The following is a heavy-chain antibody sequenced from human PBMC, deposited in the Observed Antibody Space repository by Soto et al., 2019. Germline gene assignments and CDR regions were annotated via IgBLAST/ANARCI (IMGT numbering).Heavy chain of an antibody. D-gene: IGHD2-2*01. CDR2: ISGSGGST. CDR1: GFTFSSYA. CDR3: AKPRRIVVVPAAMSFDP. J-gene: IGHJ5*02. Sequence: PGGSLRLSXAASGFTFSSYAMSWVRQAPGKGLEWVSAISGSGGSTYYADSVKGRFTISRDNSKNTLYLQMNSLRAEDTAVYYCAKPRRIVVVPAAMSFDPWGQGTLVTVSS. V-gene: IGHV3-23*01.